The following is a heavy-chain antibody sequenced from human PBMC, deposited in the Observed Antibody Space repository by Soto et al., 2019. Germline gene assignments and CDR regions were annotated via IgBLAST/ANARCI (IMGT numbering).Heavy chain of an antibody. Sequence: QVQLIQSGPVMMQPGASVKVSCKASGFTSFSFAFHWVRQAPGQGPEWLGWINGGVDGTIYAQKFQGRVTFTRDKSANRVFLEVNTLTPDDTAVYYWAREIKGVTSFDYWGQGTRVTVSS. D-gene: IGHD3-10*01. CDR3: AREIKGVTSFDY. CDR2: INGGVDGT. V-gene: IGHV1-3*01. J-gene: IGHJ4*02. CDR1: GFTSFSFA.